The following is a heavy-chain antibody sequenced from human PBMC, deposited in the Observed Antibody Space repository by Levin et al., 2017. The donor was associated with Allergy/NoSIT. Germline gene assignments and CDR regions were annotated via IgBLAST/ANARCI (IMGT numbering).Heavy chain of an antibody. Sequence: PGGSLRLSCAASGFTFSSYAMHWVRQAPGKGLEWVAVISYDGSNKYYADSVKGRFTISRDNSKNTLYLQMNSLRAEDTAVYYCARESSLGDYLHDAFDIWGQGTMVTVSS. CDR1: GFTFSSYA. CDR2: ISYDGSNK. D-gene: IGHD4-17*01. V-gene: IGHV3-30-3*01. CDR3: ARESSLGDYLHDAFDI. J-gene: IGHJ3*02.